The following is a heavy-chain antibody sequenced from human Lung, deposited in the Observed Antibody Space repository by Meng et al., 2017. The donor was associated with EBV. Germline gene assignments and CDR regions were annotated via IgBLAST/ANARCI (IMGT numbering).Heavy chain of an antibody. V-gene: IGHV6-1*01. J-gene: IGHJ2*01. CDR3: ARGATSVFDL. CDR1: GDSVSSSSAA. CDR2: TYYRSKWYN. Sequence: QLQGSGPRLGQPSQTLSLTCVLSGDSVSSSSAAWTWISQSPSRGLEWLGRTYYRSKWYNDYAVFVKSRITINPDTSKNQFSLQLNSVTPEDTAVYYCARGATSVFDLWGRGTLVTVSS.